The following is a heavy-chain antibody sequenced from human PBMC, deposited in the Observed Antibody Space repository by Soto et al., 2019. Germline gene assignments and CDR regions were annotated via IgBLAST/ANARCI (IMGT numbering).Heavy chain of an antibody. CDR1: GFTFSSYA. Sequence: GGSLRLSCAASGFTFSSYAMHWVRQAPGKGLEWVAVISYDGSNKYYADSVKGRFTIYRDNSKNTLYLQMNSLRAEDTAVYYCARAAGGDEADDSSGYYYGDLDYWGQGTLVTVSS. D-gene: IGHD3-22*01. CDR3: ARAAGGDEADDSSGYYYGDLDY. V-gene: IGHV3-30-3*01. J-gene: IGHJ4*02. CDR2: ISYDGSNK.